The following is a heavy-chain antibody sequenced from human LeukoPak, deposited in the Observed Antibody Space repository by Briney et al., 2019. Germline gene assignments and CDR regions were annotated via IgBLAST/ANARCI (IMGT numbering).Heavy chain of an antibody. CDR2: ISSSGSTI. CDR3: ASGVHYTSGWIDI. D-gene: IGHD6-19*01. Sequence: GGSLRLSCAASGFTFRSNEMNWVSQAPGKGLEWLSYISSSGSTIHYVDSVKGRFTISRDNAKNSLFLQMNSLRAEDTAVYYCASGVHYTSGWIDIWGQGTMVTVSS. V-gene: IGHV3-48*03. J-gene: IGHJ3*02. CDR1: GFTFRSNE.